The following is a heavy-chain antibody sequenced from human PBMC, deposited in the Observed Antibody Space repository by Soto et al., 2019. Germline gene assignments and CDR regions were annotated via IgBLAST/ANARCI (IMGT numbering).Heavy chain of an antibody. V-gene: IGHV3-48*02. CDR2: IRIDSNHI. CDR3: ARDLSYAFDV. CDR1: GFIFTRYS. Sequence: EVQLVESGGGLVQPGGSLRLSCAASGFIFTRYSMNWVRQAPGKGLEWLSYIRIDSNHIGYADSVRGRFTISSDIAKNSLYLQMNSLRDEDTAVYYCARDLSYAFDVWGQGTLVTVSS. D-gene: IGHD1-26*01. J-gene: IGHJ4*02.